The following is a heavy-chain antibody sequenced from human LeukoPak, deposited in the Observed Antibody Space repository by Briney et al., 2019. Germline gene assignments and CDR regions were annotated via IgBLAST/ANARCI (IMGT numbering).Heavy chain of an antibody. J-gene: IGHJ4*02. CDR1: GYTFTSYH. V-gene: IGHV1-46*01. D-gene: IGHD6-6*01. Sequence: GASVKVSCKASGYTFTSYHMHWVRQAPGQGLEWMGIINPSGSSTSYAQKFQGRVTMTRDTSTSTVHMELSSLRSGDTAVYYCAREVSSSTDYWGQGTLVTVSS. CDR2: INPSGSST. CDR3: AREVSSSTDY.